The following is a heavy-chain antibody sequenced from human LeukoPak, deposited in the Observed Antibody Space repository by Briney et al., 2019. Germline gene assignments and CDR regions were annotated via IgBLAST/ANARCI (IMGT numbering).Heavy chain of an antibody. J-gene: IGHJ4*02. Sequence: SETLSLTCTVSGGSISSSSYYWGWISQPPGKGLEWIGSIYYSGSTYYNPSLKSRVTISVDTSKNQFSLKLSSVTAADTAVYYCARLNRGRRYSSNPPFDYWGQGTLVTVSS. V-gene: IGHV4-39*01. CDR2: IYYSGST. CDR1: GGSISSSSYY. D-gene: IGHD6-13*01. CDR3: ARLNRGRRYSSNPPFDY.